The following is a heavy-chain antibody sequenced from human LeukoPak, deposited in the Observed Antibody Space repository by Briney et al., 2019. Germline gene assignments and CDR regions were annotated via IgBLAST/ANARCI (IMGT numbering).Heavy chain of an antibody. V-gene: IGHV3-53*01. Sequence: GGSLRLSCAASGFTVSSHYMSWVRQAPGKGLEWVSLIYGGGTTYYADSVKGRFTISRDNSKNTLYLQMNSLRAEDTAVYYCARGMGSSWYYFDYWGQGTLVTVPS. J-gene: IGHJ4*02. D-gene: IGHD6-13*01. CDR3: ARGMGSSWYYFDY. CDR1: GFTVSSHY. CDR2: IYGGGTT.